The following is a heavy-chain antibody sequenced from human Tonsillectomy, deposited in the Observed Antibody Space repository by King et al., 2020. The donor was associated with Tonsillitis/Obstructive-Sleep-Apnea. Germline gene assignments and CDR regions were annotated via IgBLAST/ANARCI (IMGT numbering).Heavy chain of an antibody. Sequence: EQLVQSGAEVKKPGESLKISCKDSGYNFTSYWIGWVRQMPGKGLEWMGIIYPGDSDTSYSPSFQGQVTISADKSPSTAYLQWNSLRASDTAMYYCARLYMVAGFMDVWGKGTTVTVSS. D-gene: IGHD3-10*01. CDR2: IYPGDSDT. J-gene: IGHJ6*03. V-gene: IGHV5-51*01. CDR1: GYNFTSYW. CDR3: ARLYMVAGFMDV.